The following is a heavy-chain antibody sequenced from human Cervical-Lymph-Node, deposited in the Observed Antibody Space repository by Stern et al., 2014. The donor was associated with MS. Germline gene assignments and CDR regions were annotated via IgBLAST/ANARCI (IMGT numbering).Heavy chain of an antibody. Sequence: VQLVESGAEVKKPGASVKVSCKASGYTFTSNAIHWVRQAPGQRLEWMGRISTANGDTYYSEKFQGRVTFTRDTSANTAYMELFSLTSEDTTVYYCGRGQQSFDPWGQGTLVTVSA. CDR2: ISTANGDT. D-gene: IGHD6-13*01. CDR1: GYTFTSNA. CDR3: GRGQQSFDP. J-gene: IGHJ5*02. V-gene: IGHV1-3*04.